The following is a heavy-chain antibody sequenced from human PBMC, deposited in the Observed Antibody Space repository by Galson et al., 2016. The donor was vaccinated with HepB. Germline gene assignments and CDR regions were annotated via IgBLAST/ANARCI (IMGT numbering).Heavy chain of an antibody. CDR1: GGSISSDDW. J-gene: IGHJ4*02. D-gene: IGHD5-12*01. V-gene: IGHV4/OR15-8*02. CDR2: IFRGCDV. Sequence: SETLSLTCAVSGGSISSDDWWSWVRQPPGRGLEWIGQIFRGCDVNYTPSLASRVTISIDTSNNYFSLRLTSVTAADTALYYCARPYRGGPSDYWGQGTLVTVSS. CDR3: ARPYRGGPSDY.